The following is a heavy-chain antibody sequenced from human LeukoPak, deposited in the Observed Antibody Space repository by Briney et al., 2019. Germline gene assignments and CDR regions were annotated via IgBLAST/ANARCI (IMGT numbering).Heavy chain of an antibody. J-gene: IGHJ6*03. V-gene: IGHV3-23*01. CDR2: ISGSGGDT. CDR3: ARGPAMVFYYYYMDV. Sequence: PGGSLRLSCAASGSTFSDYAMNWVRQAPGEGLEWVSAISGSGGDTYYAGSVKGRITISRDNSKNTLYLQMNSLRAEDTAVYYCARGPAMVFYYYYMDVWGKGTTVTVSS. D-gene: IGHD5-18*01. CDR1: GSTFSDYA.